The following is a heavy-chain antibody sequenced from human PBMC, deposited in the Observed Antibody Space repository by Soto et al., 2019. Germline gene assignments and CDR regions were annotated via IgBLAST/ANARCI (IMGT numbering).Heavy chain of an antibody. CDR3: ARIFDFWSGYYFSY. CDR2: IFWDDDK. D-gene: IGHD3-3*01. Sequence: SGPTLVNPKQTLTLTCSFSGFSLSTSGVAVGWIRQAPRKAPEWLAFIFWDDDKRYSPSLENRLTITKDTSKNQVVLTMTNMDPVDTATXYCARIFDFWSGYYFSYWGRGTLVTVSS. V-gene: IGHV2-5*02. CDR1: GFSLSTSGVA. J-gene: IGHJ4*02.